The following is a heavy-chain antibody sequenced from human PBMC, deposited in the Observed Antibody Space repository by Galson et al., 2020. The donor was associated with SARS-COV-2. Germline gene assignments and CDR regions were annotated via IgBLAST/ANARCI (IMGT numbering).Heavy chain of an antibody. V-gene: IGHV3-33*06. CDR1: GFTFSSYG. CDR3: AKDDKYSSSWQYYYYYYMDV. D-gene: IGHD6-13*01. CDR2: IWYDGSNK. J-gene: IGHJ6*03. Sequence: GGSLRLSCAASGFTFSSYGMHWVRQAPGKGLEWVAVIWYDGSNKYYADSVKGRFTISRDNSKNTLYLQMNSLRAEDTAVYYCAKDDKYSSSWQYYYYYYMDVWDKGTTVTVSS.